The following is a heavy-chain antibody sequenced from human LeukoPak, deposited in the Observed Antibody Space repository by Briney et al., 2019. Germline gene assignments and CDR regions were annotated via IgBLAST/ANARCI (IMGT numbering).Heavy chain of an antibody. CDR3: AKDRLEYSSSWYSTGDY. CDR2: ISGSGGST. CDR1: GFTFSSYA. Sequence: GGSLRLSCAASGFTFSSYAMSWVRQAPAKGLEWVSAISGSGGSTYYADSVKGRFTISRDNSKTTLYLQMNSLRAEDTAVYYCAKDRLEYSSSWYSTGDYWGQGTLVTVSS. J-gene: IGHJ4*02. D-gene: IGHD6-13*01. V-gene: IGHV3-23*01.